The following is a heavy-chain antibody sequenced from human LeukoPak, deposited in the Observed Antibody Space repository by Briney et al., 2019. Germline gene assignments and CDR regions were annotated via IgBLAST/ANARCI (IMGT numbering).Heavy chain of an antibody. CDR1: GYTFITYY. D-gene: IGHD2-21*02. CDR2: ISPSGGST. V-gene: IGHV1-46*01. CDR3: ARSRLLLDY. Sequence: ASVKVSCKASGYTFITYYIHWVRQAPGQGLEWMGIISPSGGSTTYAQKFQGRVTMTGDTSTSTAYMELSSLGSEDTAVYYCARSRLLLDYWGQGTLVTVPS. J-gene: IGHJ4*02.